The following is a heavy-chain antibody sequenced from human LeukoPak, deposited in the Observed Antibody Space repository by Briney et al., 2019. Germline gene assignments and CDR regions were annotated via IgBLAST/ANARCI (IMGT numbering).Heavy chain of an antibody. D-gene: IGHD3-22*01. CDR1: GGSISSSSYY. Sequence: TSETLSLTCTVSGGSISSSSYYWGWIRQPPGKGLEWIGSIYYSGSTYYNPSLKSRVTISVDTSKNQFSLRLSSVTAADTAVYYCARHSNYYDSSGYVTPNSFYYWGQGTLVTVSS. CDR3: ARHSNYYDSSGYVTPNSFYY. J-gene: IGHJ4*02. V-gene: IGHV4-39*01. CDR2: IYYSGST.